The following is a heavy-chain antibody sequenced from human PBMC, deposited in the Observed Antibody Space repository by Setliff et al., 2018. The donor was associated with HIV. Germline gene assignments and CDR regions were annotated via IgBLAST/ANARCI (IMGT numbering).Heavy chain of an antibody. J-gene: IGHJ5*02. Sequence: SVKVSCKASGGTFSSYAISWVRQAPGQGLEWMGGIIPIFGTTNCAQKFWGRVTITTHESTSTAYMELSSLRSEDTAVYYCARDFGGYCSSMSCPGLFDPWGQGTLVTVSS. CDR2: IIPIFGTT. CDR1: GGTFSSYA. CDR3: ARDFGGYCSSMSCPGLFDP. V-gene: IGHV1-69*05. D-gene: IGHD2-2*01.